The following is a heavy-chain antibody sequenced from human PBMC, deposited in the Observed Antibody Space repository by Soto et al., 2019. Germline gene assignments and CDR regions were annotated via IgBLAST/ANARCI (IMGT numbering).Heavy chain of an antibody. J-gene: IGHJ6*02. CDR2: ISGSNIYT. Sequence: PGWSLKLSFAASGFTFIDYYMSWIRQAPGKGLEWISHISGSNIYTNYADSVKRRFTISRDNANNSLYLQMDSLRVEDTAVYYCARDGGEVIPAAIGGGYGMDVWGQGTTVTVSS. CDR3: ARDGGEVIPAAIGGGYGMDV. D-gene: IGHD2-2*01. V-gene: IGHV3-11*06. CDR1: GFTFIDYY.